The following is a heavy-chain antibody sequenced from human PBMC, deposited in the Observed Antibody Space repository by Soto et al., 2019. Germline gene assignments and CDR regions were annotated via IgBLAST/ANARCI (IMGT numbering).Heavy chain of an antibody. CDR3: AHSTPRSSGSGIVCKWHFDP. J-gene: IGHJ5*02. Sequence: QITLKESGPTVVKPTQSLTLTCTFSGFSLTTSGEAVGWVRQPPGKALEWLALIFWNDEKRYSPSLKTRLTITGDTSKNQVVLTMTDMDPVDTATYYCAHSTPRSSGSGIVCKWHFDPWGQGTLVTVSS. CDR2: IFWNDEK. CDR1: GFSLTTSGEA. D-gene: IGHD3-10*01. V-gene: IGHV2-5*01.